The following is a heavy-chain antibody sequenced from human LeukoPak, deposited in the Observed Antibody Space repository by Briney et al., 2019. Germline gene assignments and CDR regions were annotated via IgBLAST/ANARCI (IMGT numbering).Heavy chain of an antibody. CDR2: IYYNGNA. D-gene: IGHD4-17*01. Sequence: SETLSLTCTVSGGSINSFFWSWIRQPPGKGLEWIGYIYYNGNANYNPSLKSRVTMSVDTSKNQLSLKLTSVTAADTAVYYCARDSSTVTYWYSDLWGRGTPVTVSS. CDR1: GGSINSFF. CDR3: ARDSSTVTYWYSDL. J-gene: IGHJ2*01. V-gene: IGHV4-59*01.